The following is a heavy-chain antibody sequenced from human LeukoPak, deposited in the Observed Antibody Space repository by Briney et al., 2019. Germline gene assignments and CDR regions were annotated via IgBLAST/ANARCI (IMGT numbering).Heavy chain of an antibody. CDR3: AKDRRDGYNYGDY. CDR1: GFTFSSYG. V-gene: IGHV3-30*02. J-gene: IGHJ4*02. CDR2: IRYDGSNK. D-gene: IGHD5-24*01. Sequence: PGGSLRLSCAASGFTFSSYGMHWVRQAPGKGLEWVAFIRYDGSNKYYADSVKGRFTISRDNSKNTLYLQMNSLRAEDTAVYYCAKDRRDGYNYGDYWGQGTLVTVSS.